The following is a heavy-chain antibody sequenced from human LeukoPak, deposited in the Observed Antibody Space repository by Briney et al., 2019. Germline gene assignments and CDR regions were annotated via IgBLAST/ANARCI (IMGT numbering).Heavy chain of an antibody. CDR3: ARGWGRCRNTYGTGFYYYYYMDV. Sequence: SVKVSCKASGGTFSSYAISWVRQAPGQGLEWMGGIIPIFGTANYAQKFQGRVTITTDESTSTVYMELSSLRSEDTAVYYCARGWGRCRNTYGTGFYYYYYMDVWGKGTTVTVSS. CDR1: GGTFSSYA. V-gene: IGHV1-69*05. CDR2: IIPIFGTA. J-gene: IGHJ6*03. D-gene: IGHD2-8*02.